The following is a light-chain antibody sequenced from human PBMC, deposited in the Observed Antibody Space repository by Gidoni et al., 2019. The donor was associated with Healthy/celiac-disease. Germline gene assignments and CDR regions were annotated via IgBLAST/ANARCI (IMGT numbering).Light chain of an antibody. CDR2: GNS. CDR3: QSYDSSLSGRYV. V-gene: IGLV1-40*01. CDR1: SSNIGAGYD. Sequence: QSVLTQPPSVSGAPGQRVTISCTGSSSNIGAGYDVHWYQKRPGTAPKLLIYGNSNRPSGVPDRFSGSKSGTSASLAITGLQAEDEADYYCQSYDSSLSGRYVFGTGTKVTVL. J-gene: IGLJ1*01.